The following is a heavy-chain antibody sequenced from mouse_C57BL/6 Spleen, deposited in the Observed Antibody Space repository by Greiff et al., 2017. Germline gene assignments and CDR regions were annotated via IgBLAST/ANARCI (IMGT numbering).Heavy chain of an antibody. Sequence: QVQLKESGAELARPGASVKMSCMASGYTFTSYTMHWVKQRPGQGLEWIGDINPSSGYTTYNQKFKDKATLTADKSSSTAYMQLSSLTSEESSVYYWARDGYGNYGDYAMDYWGQGTSVTVSS. V-gene: IGHV1-4*01. CDR3: ARDGYGNYGDYAMDY. J-gene: IGHJ4*01. CDR2: INPSSGYT. CDR1: GYTFTSYT. D-gene: IGHD2-1*01.